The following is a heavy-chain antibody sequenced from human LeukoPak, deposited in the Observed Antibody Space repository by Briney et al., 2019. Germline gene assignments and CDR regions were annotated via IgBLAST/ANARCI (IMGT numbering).Heavy chain of an antibody. D-gene: IGHD3-22*01. CDR2: IYYSGST. CDR3: ARRVVVITRDAFDI. V-gene: IGHV4-59*01. J-gene: IGHJ3*02. Sequence: SETLSLTCTVSGGSISSYYWSWIRQPPGKGLEWIGYIYYSGSTNYNPSLKGRVTISVDTSKNQFSLKLSSVTAADTAVYYCARRVVVITRDAFDIWGQGTMVTVSS. CDR1: GGSISSYY.